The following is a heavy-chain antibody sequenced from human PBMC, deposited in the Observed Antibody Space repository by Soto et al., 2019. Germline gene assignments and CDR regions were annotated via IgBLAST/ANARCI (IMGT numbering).Heavy chain of an antibody. Sequence: EVQLVESGGGLVQPGGSPRLSCAASGFTFSDHHMDWVRQAPGKGLEWVGRIRNKASSHTTEYAASVKGRFTISRDDSKNSLYLQMSSLKSEDTAVYYCTRGHCIGGACYSGRDWGQGTLVTVSS. D-gene: IGHD2-15*01. CDR1: GFTFSDHH. V-gene: IGHV3-72*01. CDR2: IRNKASSHTT. J-gene: IGHJ4*02. CDR3: TRGHCIGGACYSGRD.